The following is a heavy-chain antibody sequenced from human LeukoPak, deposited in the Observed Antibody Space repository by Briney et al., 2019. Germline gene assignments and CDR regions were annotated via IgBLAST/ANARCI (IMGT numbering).Heavy chain of an antibody. CDR2: IIPILGIA. CDR1: GGTFSSYA. J-gene: IGHJ5*02. CDR3: ARDFAPGWRTNWFDP. D-gene: IGHD6-19*01. Sequence: ASVKVSCKASGGTFSSYAISWVRQAPGQGPEWMGRIIPILGIANYAQKFQGRVTITADKSTSTAYMELSSLRSEDTAVYYCARDFAPGWRTNWFDPWGQGTLVTVSS. V-gene: IGHV1-69*04.